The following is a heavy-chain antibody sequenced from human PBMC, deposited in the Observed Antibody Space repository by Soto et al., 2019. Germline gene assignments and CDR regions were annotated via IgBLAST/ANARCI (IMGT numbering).Heavy chain of an antibody. V-gene: IGHV3-64D*06. CDR3: VKDMGQAAVGIRYPYGLDV. D-gene: IGHD6-13*01. Sequence: GESLKISCSGSGFTVSSFGMHWVRQAPGKGLEHVSTLSSNGIGTYYADSVKGRFTFSRDTSKNTLYLQMSSLRTEDTAVYYCVKDMGQAAVGIRYPYGLDVWGLGTTVTVS. CDR1: GFTVSSFG. J-gene: IGHJ6*02. CDR2: LSSNGIGT.